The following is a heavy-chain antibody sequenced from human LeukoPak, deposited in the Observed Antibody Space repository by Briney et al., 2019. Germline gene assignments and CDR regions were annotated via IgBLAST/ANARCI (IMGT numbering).Heavy chain of an antibody. CDR2: ISGSGGST. Sequence: GGSLRLSCAASGFTFSSYAMSWVRQAPRKGLEWVSAISGSGGSTYYADSVKGRFTISRDNSKNTLYLQMNSLRAEDTAVYYCAKPKHIVVVIGWFDPWGQGTLVTVSS. V-gene: IGHV3-23*01. CDR1: GFTFSSYA. CDR3: AKPKHIVVVIGWFDP. D-gene: IGHD2-21*01. J-gene: IGHJ5*02.